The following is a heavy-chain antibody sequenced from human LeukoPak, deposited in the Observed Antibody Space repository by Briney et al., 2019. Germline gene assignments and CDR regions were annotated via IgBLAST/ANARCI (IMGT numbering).Heavy chain of an antibody. CDR3: AAELSHSGSSGELDY. Sequence: GGSLRLSCAASGFTFSSYSMNWVRQAPGKGLEWVSSISSSSSYIYYADSVKGRFTISRDNAKNSLYLQMNSLRAEDTAVYYCAAELSHSGSSGELDYWGQGTLVTVSS. D-gene: IGHD1-26*01. CDR2: ISSSSSYI. J-gene: IGHJ4*02. V-gene: IGHV3-21*01. CDR1: GFTFSSYS.